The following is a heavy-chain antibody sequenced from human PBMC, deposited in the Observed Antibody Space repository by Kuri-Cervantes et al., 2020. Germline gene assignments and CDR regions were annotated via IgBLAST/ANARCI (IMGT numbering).Heavy chain of an antibody. J-gene: IGHJ4*02. CDR3: AKDLTMGAAGLDY. V-gene: IGHV3-23*01. Sequence: GESLKISCAASGFTFSSYSMNWVRQAPGKGLEWVPAISGSGDKTFYARSVKGRFTISRDNSKNTLYLQMNSLKAEDTAVYFCAKDLTMGAAGLDYWGQGTLVTVSS. CDR2: ISGSGDKT. CDR1: GFTFSSYS. D-gene: IGHD6-13*01.